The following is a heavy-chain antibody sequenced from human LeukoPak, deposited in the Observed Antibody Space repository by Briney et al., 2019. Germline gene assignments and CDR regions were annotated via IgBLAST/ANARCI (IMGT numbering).Heavy chain of an antibody. CDR1: GYTLTELS. CDR2: FDPEDGET. D-gene: IGHD2-15*01. J-gene: IGHJ4*02. V-gene: IGHV1-24*01. Sequence: ASVKVSCKVSGYTLTELSMHWVRQAPGKGLEWMGGFDPEDGETIYAQKFQGRVTMTEDTSTDTAYMELSSLRPEDTAVYYCATGKPTPYCSGGSCYSEFDYWGQGTLVTVSS. CDR3: ATGKPTPYCSGGSCYSEFDY.